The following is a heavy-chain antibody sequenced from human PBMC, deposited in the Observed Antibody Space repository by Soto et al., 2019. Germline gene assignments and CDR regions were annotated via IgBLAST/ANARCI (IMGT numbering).Heavy chain of an antibody. CDR2: IWHDGGNR. CDR3: ARDGDVNTGFGKDY. CDR1: GFTFSSYG. J-gene: IGHJ4*02. V-gene: IGHV3-33*01. D-gene: IGHD3-16*01. Sequence: LRLSCAASGFTFSSYGMHWVRQAPGKGLEWVAFIWHDGGNRFYAESVKGRFTISRDNSKNTLYLQMTSLSAEDTAMYYCARDGDVNTGFGKDYWGQGTLVTVSS.